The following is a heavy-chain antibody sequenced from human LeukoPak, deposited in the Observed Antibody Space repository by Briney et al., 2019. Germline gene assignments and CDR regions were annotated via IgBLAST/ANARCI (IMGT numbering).Heavy chain of an antibody. V-gene: IGHV3-21*01. Sequence: PGGSLRLSCAASGFIFSSYGMNWVRQAPGKGLEWVSSISSSSSYIYYADSVKGRFTISRDNAKNSLYLQMNSLRAEDTAVYYCARAGIAAAGKLDWGQGTLVTVSS. CDR2: ISSSSSYI. CDR1: GFIFSSYG. CDR3: ARAGIAAAGKLD. D-gene: IGHD6-13*01. J-gene: IGHJ4*02.